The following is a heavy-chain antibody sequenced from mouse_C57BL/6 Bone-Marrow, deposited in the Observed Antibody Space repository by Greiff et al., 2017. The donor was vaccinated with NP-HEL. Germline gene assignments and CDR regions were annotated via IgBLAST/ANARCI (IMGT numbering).Heavy chain of an antibody. Sequence: EVKVVESGGGLVQSGRSLRLSCATSGFTFSDFYMEWVRQAPGKGLEWIGASRNKANDYTTEYSASVKGRFIVSRDTSQSILYLQMNGLRAYDTAIYYCARANWVSFYWDFEGRGTGTTVTAAS. J-gene: IGHJ1*03. D-gene: IGHD4-1*01. CDR2: SRNKANDYTT. CDR1: GFTFSDFY. V-gene: IGHV7-1*01. CDR3: ARANWVSFYWDFEG.